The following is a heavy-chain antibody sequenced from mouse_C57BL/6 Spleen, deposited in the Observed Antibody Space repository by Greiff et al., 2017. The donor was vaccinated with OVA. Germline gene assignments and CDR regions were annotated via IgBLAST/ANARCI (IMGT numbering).Heavy chain of an antibody. CDR3: ARDRTGTGTWFAY. J-gene: IGHJ3*01. CDR2: ISDGGSYT. V-gene: IGHV5-4*01. CDR1: GFTFSSYA. D-gene: IGHD4-1*01. Sequence: EVKLMESGGGLVKPGGSLKLSCAASGFTFSSYAMSWVRQTPEKRLEWVATISDGGSYTYYPDNVKGRFTISRDNAKNNLYLQMSHLKSEDTAMYYCARDRTGTGTWFAYWGQGTLVTVSA.